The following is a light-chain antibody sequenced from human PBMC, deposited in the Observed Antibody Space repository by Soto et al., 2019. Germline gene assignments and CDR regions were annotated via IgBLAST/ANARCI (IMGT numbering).Light chain of an antibody. Sequence: DIQMTQSPSSLSASVGDRVTITCQASQDISNYLNWYQLRPGKAPKLLIIAASSLQSGVPSRFSGSGYGTDFTLTITSLQPEDFATYSCQHSHSTPLTFGGGTKVEI. CDR1: QDISNY. V-gene: IGKV1-39*01. J-gene: IGKJ4*01. CDR3: QHSHSTPLT. CDR2: AAS.